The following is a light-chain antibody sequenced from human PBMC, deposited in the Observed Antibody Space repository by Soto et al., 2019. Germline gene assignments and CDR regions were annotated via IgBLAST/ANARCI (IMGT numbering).Light chain of an antibody. J-gene: IGLJ3*02. CDR1: SSDVGGYNY. CDR3: ISYTSSSTWV. CDR2: EVS. Sequence: QSALTQPPSASGSLGQSVTFSCTGTSSDVGGYNYVSWYQQHPGKAPKLMIYEVSNRPSGVSDRFSGSRSGNTASLTISGLQAEDESDYYCISYTSSSTWVFGGGTKLTVL. V-gene: IGLV2-14*01.